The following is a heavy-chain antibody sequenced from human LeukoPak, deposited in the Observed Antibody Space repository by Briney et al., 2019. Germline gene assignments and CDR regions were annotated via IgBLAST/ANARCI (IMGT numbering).Heavy chain of an antibody. Sequence: PGGSLRLSCAASGFTFSTYWMTWVRHAPGKGLEWVANIKQDGSEKYYVDSVKGRFTISRDNARNSLYLQMNRLRAEETAVYYCARSRGGYWGQGTLVTVSS. V-gene: IGHV3-7*01. CDR1: GFTFSTYW. J-gene: IGHJ4*02. CDR2: IKQDGSEK. D-gene: IGHD3-10*01. CDR3: ARSRGGY.